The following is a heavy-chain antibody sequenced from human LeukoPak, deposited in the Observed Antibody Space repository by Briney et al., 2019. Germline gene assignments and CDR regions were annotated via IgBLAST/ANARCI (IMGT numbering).Heavy chain of an antibody. CDR2: ISYDGSNK. V-gene: IGHV3-30*04. J-gene: IGHJ3*02. Sequence: GGSLRLSCAASGFTFSSYAMHWVRQAPGKGLEWVAVISYDGSNKYYADSVKGRFTISRDNSKNTLYLQMNSLRAEDTAVYYCARDVMAIRAFDIWGQGTMVTVSS. CDR3: ARDVMAIRAFDI. CDR1: GFTFSSYA. D-gene: IGHD2-8*01.